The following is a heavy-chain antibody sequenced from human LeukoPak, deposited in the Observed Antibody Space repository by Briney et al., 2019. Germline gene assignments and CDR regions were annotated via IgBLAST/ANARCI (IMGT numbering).Heavy chain of an antibody. J-gene: IGHJ6*02. D-gene: IGHD6-19*01. CDR1: GYTFTSYY. V-gene: IGHV1-46*01. CDR2: INPSGGST. Sequence: ALVKVSCKASGYTFTSYYMHWVRQAPGQGLEWMGIINPSGGSTSYAQKFQGRVTMTRDTSTSTVYMELSSLRSEDTAVYYCASPEPRESSSGDYYYYGMDVWGQGTTVTVSS. CDR3: ASPEPRESSSGDYYYYGMDV.